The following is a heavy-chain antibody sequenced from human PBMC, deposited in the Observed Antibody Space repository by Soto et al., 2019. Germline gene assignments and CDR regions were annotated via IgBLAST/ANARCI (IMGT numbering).Heavy chain of an antibody. CDR2: INPSGGST. D-gene: IGHD3-16*01. Sequence: ATVKASCKASGYTFNSYYMHWVRHAPGQGLKWMGIINPSGGSTSYAQKFQGRVTMTRDTSTSTVDMELSSLRSEDTAVYYCARGGYDYIWRKAFDFWGQGTMVTVS. CDR3: ARGGYDYIWRKAFDF. CDR1: GYTFNSYY. J-gene: IGHJ3*01. V-gene: IGHV1-46*02.